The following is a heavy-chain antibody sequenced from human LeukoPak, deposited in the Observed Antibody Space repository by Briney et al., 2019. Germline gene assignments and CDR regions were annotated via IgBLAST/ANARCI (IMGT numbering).Heavy chain of an antibody. CDR2: ISSSSSYI. D-gene: IGHD1-1*01. Sequence: PGGSLRLSCAASGFTFSSYSMNWVRQAPGKGLEWVSSISSSSSYIYYADSVKGRFTISRDNAKNSLYLQMNSLRAEDTAVYYCARGTTGTTADAFDIWGQGTMVTVSS. CDR3: ARGTTGTTADAFDI. CDR1: GFTFSSYS. J-gene: IGHJ3*02. V-gene: IGHV3-21*01.